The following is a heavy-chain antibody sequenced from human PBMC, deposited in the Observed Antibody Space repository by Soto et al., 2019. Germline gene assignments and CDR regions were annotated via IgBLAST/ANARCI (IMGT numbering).Heavy chain of an antibody. Sequence: ESGGDLVKPGQSLRLSCTASGFTFSSYALSWVRQAPGKGLEWVSAISDSGGSTYYADSVKGRFTISRDNSKNTLYLQMNSLRAEDTAVYYCAGRITSYYYYNMDVWGQGTTVTVSS. D-gene: IGHD3-10*01. V-gene: IGHV3-23*01. CDR2: ISDSGGST. CDR1: GFTFSSYA. CDR3: AGRITSYYYYNMDV. J-gene: IGHJ6*02.